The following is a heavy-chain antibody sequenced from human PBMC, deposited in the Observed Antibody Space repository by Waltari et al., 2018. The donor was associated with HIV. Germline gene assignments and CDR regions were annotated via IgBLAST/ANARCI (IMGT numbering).Heavy chain of an antibody. CDR1: GFTFSVFA. Sequence: EVQLLESGGGFVQPGGSLRLSCAASGFTFSVFAMNWVRQAPGKGLGWVSRISGRGDSTNYADSVKGRFTISRDNSKNTLSLQITSLRVDDTAVYYCATLYSDYGDYWGQGALVTVSS. CDR2: ISGRGDST. V-gene: IGHV3-23*01. CDR3: ATLYSDYGDY. D-gene: IGHD4-17*01. J-gene: IGHJ4*02.